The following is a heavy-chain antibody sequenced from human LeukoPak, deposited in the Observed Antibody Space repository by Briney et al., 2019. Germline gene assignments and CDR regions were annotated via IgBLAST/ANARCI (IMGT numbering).Heavy chain of an antibody. Sequence: PSQTLSLTCTVSGGSISSGGYYWSWIRQHPGKGLEWIGYIYYSGSTYYNPSLNSRVTISVDTSKNQLSLKLSSVTAADTAVYYCAKDMGIRYFDYWGQGTLVTVSS. J-gene: IGHJ4*02. CDR3: AKDMGIRYFDY. CDR2: IYYSGST. V-gene: IGHV4-31*03. CDR1: GGSISSGGYY. D-gene: IGHD7-27*01.